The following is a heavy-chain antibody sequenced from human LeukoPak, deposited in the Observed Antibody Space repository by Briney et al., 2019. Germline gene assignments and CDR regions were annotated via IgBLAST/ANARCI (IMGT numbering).Heavy chain of an antibody. V-gene: IGHV1-2*02. D-gene: IGHD1-14*01. J-gene: IGHJ4*02. CDR3: ARGTASQPGFDY. Sequence: GASLKVSCKASGSTFNDYYIHGVHQARGQGLEWLGWITPNTGGIEYAQKLEGRVTMTRDTSISTAYVELSSLGSDDTGVYYCARGTASQPGFDYWGQGTLVTVS. CDR2: ITPNTGGI. CDR1: GSTFNDYY.